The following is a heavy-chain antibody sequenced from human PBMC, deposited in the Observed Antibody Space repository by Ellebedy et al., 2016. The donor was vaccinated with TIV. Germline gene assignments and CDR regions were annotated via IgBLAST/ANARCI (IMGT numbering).Heavy chain of an antibody. V-gene: IGHV3-33*01. CDR2: IWYDGSNK. J-gene: IGHJ4*02. D-gene: IGHD3-10*01. Sequence: SLKISCAASGFTFSSYGLHWLRQAPGKGLEWVAVIWYDGSNKDYADSVKGRFTISRDNSTNTLYLQMNSLRAEDTAVYYCARDMANKGSITMVRGVDYWGQGTLVTVSS. CDR1: GFTFSSYG. CDR3: ARDMANKGSITMVRGVDY.